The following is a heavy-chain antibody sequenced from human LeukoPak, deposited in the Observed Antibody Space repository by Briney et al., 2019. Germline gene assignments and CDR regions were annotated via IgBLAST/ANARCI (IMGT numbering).Heavy chain of an antibody. CDR2: ISWNSGSI. CDR1: GFTFDDYA. J-gene: IGHJ4*02. D-gene: IGHD5-24*01. V-gene: IGHV3-9*01. Sequence: AGGSLGLSCAASGFTFDDYAMHWVRQAPGKGLEWVSGISWNSGSIGYADSVKGRFTISRDNAKNSLYLQMNSLRAEDTALYYCAKEPKMGVEMATMVDYWGQGTLVTVSS. CDR3: AKEPKMGVEMATMVDY.